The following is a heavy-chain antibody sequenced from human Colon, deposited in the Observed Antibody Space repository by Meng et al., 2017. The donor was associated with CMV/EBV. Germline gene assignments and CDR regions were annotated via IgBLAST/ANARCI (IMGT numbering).Heavy chain of an antibody. J-gene: IGHJ4*02. CDR2: ISPSGGP. CDR3: AKDWKYDFWSGYFPDY. D-gene: IGHD3/OR15-3a*01. Sequence: GESLKISCAASGFTFTSFAMSWVRQAPGKGLEWVASISPSGGPNYANSMKGRFTISRDISTNTTFLQLSNLRAEDTAIYYCAKDWKYDFWSGYFPDYWGQGTLVTVSS. V-gene: IGHV3-23*01. CDR1: GFTFTSFA.